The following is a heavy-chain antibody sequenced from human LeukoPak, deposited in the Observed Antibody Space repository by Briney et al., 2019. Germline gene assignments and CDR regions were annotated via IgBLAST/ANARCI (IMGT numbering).Heavy chain of an antibody. CDR3: VRGDGLILFDY. Sequence: SLRLSCSASGFTFSSYGMHWVRQAPGKGLEWVAMIWSDGNKKNYVDSAKGRFTISRDNSKNTLYLQLNRLRVEDTAVYYCVRGDGLILFDYWGQGTLVTVSS. CDR2: IWSDGNKK. CDR1: GFTFSSYG. J-gene: IGHJ4*02. D-gene: IGHD5-24*01. V-gene: IGHV3-33*01.